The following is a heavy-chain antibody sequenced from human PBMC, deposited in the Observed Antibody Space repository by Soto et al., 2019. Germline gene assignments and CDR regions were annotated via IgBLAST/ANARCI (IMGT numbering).Heavy chain of an antibody. CDR2: INGDGRST. D-gene: IGHD7-27*01. CDR1: RLTFSTSW. CDR3: ARETNWGPDY. V-gene: IGHV3-74*01. J-gene: IGHJ4*02. Sequence: GSLTLSCAPCRLTFSTSWLQSVCQAPGRGLLWVSRINGDGRSTSNADSVKGRFTISRDNAKNTLYLQMNSLRVEDTAMYYCARETNWGPDYWGQGT.